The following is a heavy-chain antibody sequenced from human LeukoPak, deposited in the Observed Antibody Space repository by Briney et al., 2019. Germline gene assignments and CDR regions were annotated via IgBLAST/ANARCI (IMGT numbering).Heavy chain of an antibody. CDR1: GFTVSSDY. V-gene: IGHV3-53*01. J-gene: IGHJ4*02. CDR3: ARGSRELLPGAFDY. CDR2: IYGGGST. Sequence: GGSLRLSCAASGFTVSSDYISWVRQAPGRGLEWVSLIYGGGSTYYADFVGGRSTVSRDKSKNTVYLQLNSLRAEDTAVYYCARGSRELLPGAFDYWGQGNLVTVSS. D-gene: IGHD1-26*01.